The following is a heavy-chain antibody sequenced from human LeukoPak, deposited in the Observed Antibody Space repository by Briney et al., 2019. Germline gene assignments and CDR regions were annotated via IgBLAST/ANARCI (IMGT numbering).Heavy chain of an antibody. CDR1: GYTLTELS. J-gene: IGHJ4*02. V-gene: IGHV1-24*01. CDR2: FDPEDGET. CDR3: ASASVVNMVTFGGVIPRQGFDY. D-gene: IGHD3-16*02. Sequence: ASVKVSCKVSGYTLTELSMHWVRQAPGKGLEWMGGFDPEDGETIYAQKFQGRVTMTEDTSTDTAYMELSSLRSEDTAVYYCASASVVNMVTFGGVIPRQGFDYWGQGTLVTVSS.